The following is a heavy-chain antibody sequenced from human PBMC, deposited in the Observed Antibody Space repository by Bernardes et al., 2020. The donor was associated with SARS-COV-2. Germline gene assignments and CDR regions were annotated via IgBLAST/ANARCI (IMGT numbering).Heavy chain of an antibody. Sequence: GTLRLSFAASGFAFSTYWMHWVRQGPGRGLEWVSRISSDEKTTDYADSVKGRFTISRDNAKNTLYLQMNSLRAEDTAVYYCARTSTSGWYFFYWGQGTPVTVSS. V-gene: IGHV3-74*01. J-gene: IGHJ4*02. CDR2: ISSDEKTT. D-gene: IGHD6-19*01. CDR1: GFAFSTYW. CDR3: ARTSTSGWYFFY.